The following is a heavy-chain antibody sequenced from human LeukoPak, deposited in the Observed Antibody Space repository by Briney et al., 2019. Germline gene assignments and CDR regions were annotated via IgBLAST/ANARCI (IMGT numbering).Heavy chain of an antibody. CDR1: GFTFSRHA. CDR3: AKSNFWSGYYDY. J-gene: IGHJ4*02. Sequence: GGSLRLSCAASGFTFSRHAMSWVRQAPGKGLEWVSTTGLNSVNTLCAESVQGRFTISRDNSKNTLYLQMNSLRAEDTAVYYCAKSNFWSGYYDYWGQGTLVTVSS. CDR2: TGLNSVNT. V-gene: IGHV3-23*01. D-gene: IGHD3-3*01.